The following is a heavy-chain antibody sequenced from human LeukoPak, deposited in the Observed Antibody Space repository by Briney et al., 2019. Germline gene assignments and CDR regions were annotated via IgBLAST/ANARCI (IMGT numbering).Heavy chain of an antibody. D-gene: IGHD3-10*01. Sequence: GGSLRLSCAASGFTFTTYGMNWVRQAPGKGLEWVGFIRSRAYGGTTEYAASVKGRFTISRDDSKSIAYLQMNSLKTEDTAVYYCTWFGELLYPLNRDDYWGQGTLVTVSS. V-gene: IGHV3-49*04. J-gene: IGHJ4*02. CDR3: TWFGELLYPLNRDDY. CDR2: IRSRAYGGTT. CDR1: GFTFTTYG.